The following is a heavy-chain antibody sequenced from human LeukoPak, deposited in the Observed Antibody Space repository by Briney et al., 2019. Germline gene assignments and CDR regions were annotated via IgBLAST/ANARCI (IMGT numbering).Heavy chain of an antibody. V-gene: IGHV4-34*01. CDR2: INHSGST. D-gene: IGHD6-6*01. Sequence: SSETLSLTCAVYGGSFSGYYWSWIRQPPGKGLEWIGEINHSGSTNYNPPLKSRVTISVDTSKNQFSLKLSSVTAADTAVYYCARGRGSSRSKNWFDPWGQGTLVTVSS. J-gene: IGHJ5*02. CDR3: ARGRGSSRSKNWFDP. CDR1: GGSFSGYY.